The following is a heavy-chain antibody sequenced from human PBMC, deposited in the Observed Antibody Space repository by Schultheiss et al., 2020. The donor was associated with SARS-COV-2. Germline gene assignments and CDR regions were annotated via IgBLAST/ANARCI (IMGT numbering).Heavy chain of an antibody. J-gene: IGHJ4*02. CDR3: TTDHSSGWYGPIDY. V-gene: IGHV3-30*04. D-gene: IGHD6-19*01. CDR2: ISYDGSNK. CDR1: GFTFSSYA. Sequence: GGSLRLSCAASGFTFSSYAMHWVRQAPGKGLEWVAVISYDGSNKYYADSVKGRFTISRDNAKNSLYLQMNSLRAEDTAVYYCTTDHSSGWYGPIDYWGQGTLVTVSS.